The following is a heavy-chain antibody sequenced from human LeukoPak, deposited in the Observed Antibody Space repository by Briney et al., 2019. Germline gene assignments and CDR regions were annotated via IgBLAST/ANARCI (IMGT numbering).Heavy chain of an antibody. Sequence: SETLSLTCTVSGGSISSYYWSWIRQPPGKGLEWIGYIYYSGSTNYNPSLKSRVTISVDTSKNQFSLKLSSVTAADTAVYYCARVGAGSNPDFDYWGQGTLVTVSS. J-gene: IGHJ4*02. CDR2: IYYSGST. CDR3: ARVGAGSNPDFDY. D-gene: IGHD1-26*01. CDR1: GGSISSYY. V-gene: IGHV4-59*01.